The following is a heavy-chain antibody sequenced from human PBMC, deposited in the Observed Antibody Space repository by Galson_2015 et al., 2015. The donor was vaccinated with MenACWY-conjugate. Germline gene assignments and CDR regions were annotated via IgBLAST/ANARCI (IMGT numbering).Heavy chain of an antibody. CDR2: INSDGRST. V-gene: IGHV3-74*01. CDR3: AVYCSSTRCYGASGGY. D-gene: IGHD2-2*01. Sequence: SLRLSCAASGFTFSSYWMHWVRQAPGKGLVRVSLINSDGRSTSYADSVKGRFTISRDNAKNTLYLQMNSLRAEDTAVYYCAVYCSSTRCYGASGGYWGQGTLVTVSS. CDR1: GFTFSSYW. J-gene: IGHJ4*02.